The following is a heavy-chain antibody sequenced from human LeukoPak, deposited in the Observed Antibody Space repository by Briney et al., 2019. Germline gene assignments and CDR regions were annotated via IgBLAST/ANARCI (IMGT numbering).Heavy chain of an antibody. J-gene: IGHJ5*02. CDR3: AGPVRGARGTNWFDP. CDR1: GGSFSGYY. V-gene: IGHV4-34*01. D-gene: IGHD3-16*01. Sequence: SETLFLTCAVYGGSFSGYYWSWIRQPPGKGLEWIGEINHSGSTNYNPSLKSRVTISVDTSKNQFSLKLSSVTAADTAVYYCAGPVRGARGTNWFDPWGQGTLVTVSS. CDR2: INHSGST.